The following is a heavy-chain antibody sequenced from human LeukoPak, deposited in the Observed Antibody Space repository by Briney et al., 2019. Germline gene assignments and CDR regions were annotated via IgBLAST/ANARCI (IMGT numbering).Heavy chain of an antibody. Sequence: SETLSLTCTVSGGSISSYFWNWIRQPAGKGLEWIGRVYSSGSTNYNPSLKSRVSMSVDMSKNQFSLKLSSVNAADTAVYYCATSWIQLWFIYWGQGTLVTVSS. D-gene: IGHD5-18*01. V-gene: IGHV4-4*07. CDR3: ATSWIQLWFIY. CDR1: GGSISSYF. CDR2: VYSSGST. J-gene: IGHJ4*02.